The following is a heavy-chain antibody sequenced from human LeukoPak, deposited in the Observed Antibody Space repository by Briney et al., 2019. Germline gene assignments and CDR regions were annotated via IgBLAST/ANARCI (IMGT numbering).Heavy chain of an antibody. CDR3: ARVKSGSSGWYSYFDY. Sequence: ASVKVSCKASGYTFTGYYMHWVRQAPGQGLEWMGWINPNSGDTNYAQKFQGRVTMTRDTSISTAYMELSRLRSEDTAVYYCARVKSGSSGWYSYFDYWGQGTLVTVSS. V-gene: IGHV1-2*02. CDR2: INPNSGDT. D-gene: IGHD6-19*01. CDR1: GYTFTGYY. J-gene: IGHJ4*02.